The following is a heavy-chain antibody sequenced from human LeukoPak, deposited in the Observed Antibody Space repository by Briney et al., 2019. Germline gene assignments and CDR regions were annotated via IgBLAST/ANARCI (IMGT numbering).Heavy chain of an antibody. J-gene: IGHJ4*02. CDR2: IYSGGST. V-gene: IGHV3-66*02. CDR1: GFTVSSNY. Sequence: PAGSLRLSCAASGFTVSSNYMSWVRQAPRRGLEWVSVIYSGGSTYYADSVKGRFTISRDNSKNTLYLQMNSLRAEDTAVYYCARDGRYYDSSGFDYWGQGTLVTVSS. D-gene: IGHD3-22*01. CDR3: ARDGRYYDSSGFDY.